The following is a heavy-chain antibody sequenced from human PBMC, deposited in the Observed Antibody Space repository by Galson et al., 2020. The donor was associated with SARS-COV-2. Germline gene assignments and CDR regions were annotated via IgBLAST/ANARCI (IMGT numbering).Heavy chain of an antibody. J-gene: IGHJ4*02. Sequence: ETSETLSLTCTVSGGSISSYYWNWIRQPAGKGLEWIGRIYSSGSTNYNPSLKSRVTMSVATSRNQFSLKLTSVTAADTAVYYCARDILGAPDYWGQGTLVTVSS. CDR2: IYSSGST. CDR1: GGSISSYY. D-gene: IGHD1-26*01. V-gene: IGHV4-4*07. CDR3: ARDILGAPDY.